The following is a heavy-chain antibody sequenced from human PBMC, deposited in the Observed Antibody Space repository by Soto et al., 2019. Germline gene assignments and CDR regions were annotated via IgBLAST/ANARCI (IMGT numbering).Heavy chain of an antibody. V-gene: IGHV3-23*01. CDR1: GGTFSSYA. J-gene: IGHJ4*02. CDR2: ISGSGGST. Sequence: GGALRLSCEASGGTFSSYAMSWARQAPGKGLEWVSAISGSGGSTYYADSVKGRFTISRDNSKNTLYLQMSSLRAEDTAVYYCAKDQDDSSGYYYWGQGTLVTVSS. D-gene: IGHD3-22*01. CDR3: AKDQDDSSGYYY.